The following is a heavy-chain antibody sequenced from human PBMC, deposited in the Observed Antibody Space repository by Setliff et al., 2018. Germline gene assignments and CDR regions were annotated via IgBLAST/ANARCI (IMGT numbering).Heavy chain of an antibody. V-gene: IGHV1-69*10. Sequence: SVKVSCKASGGTFSSYAISWVRQAPGQGLEWMGGIIPILGIANYAQKFQGRVTITADKSTSTAYMELSSLRSEDTAVYYCARARGVPNCTNDVCSFAGLAFDYWGQGTLVTVSS. CDR3: ARARGVPNCTNDVCSFAGLAFDY. CDR2: IIPILGIA. D-gene: IGHD2-8*01. CDR1: GGTFSSYA. J-gene: IGHJ4*02.